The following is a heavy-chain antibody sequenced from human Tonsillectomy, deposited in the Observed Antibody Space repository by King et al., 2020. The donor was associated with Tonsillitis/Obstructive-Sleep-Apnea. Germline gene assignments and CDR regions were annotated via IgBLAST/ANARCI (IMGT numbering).Heavy chain of an antibody. CDR3: ARRDFDYYMDV. V-gene: IGHV4-59*01. D-gene: IGHD2/OR15-2a*01. CDR1: GGSISGYS. J-gene: IGHJ6*03. CDR2: IYYSGST. Sequence: QLQESGPGLVKPSETLSLTCTVSGGSISGYSWSWIRQPPGKGLENIGYIYYSGSTNYNPSLQSRVTISADTSKNQFSLKLSSVTAADTAVYYCARRDFDYYMDVWGKGTTVTVSS.